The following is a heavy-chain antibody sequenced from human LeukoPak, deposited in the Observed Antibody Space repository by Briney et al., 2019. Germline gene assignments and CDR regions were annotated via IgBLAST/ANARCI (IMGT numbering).Heavy chain of an antibody. CDR2: IYHSGST. CDR3: ARDATPGDWFDP. D-gene: IGHD3-10*01. J-gene: IGHJ5*02. V-gene: IGHV4-38-2*02. Sequence: SETLSLTCAVSGYSISSGYYWGWIRQPPGKGLEWIGSIYHSGSTYYNPSLKSRVTISVDTSKNQFSLELSSVTAADTAVYYCARDATPGDWFDPWGQGTLVTVSS. CDR1: GYSISSGYY.